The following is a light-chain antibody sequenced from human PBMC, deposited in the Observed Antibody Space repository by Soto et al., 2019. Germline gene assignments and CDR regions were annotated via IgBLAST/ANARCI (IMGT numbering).Light chain of an antibody. Sequence: DIQMTQSPSSVSASVGDRVTITCRASQLISTWLAWYQQKPGKAPKLLIYTASSLQSGVSSRFSGSGSGTDFTLTISRLQPEDFATYYCQQTNTFPYTFGQGTKLEI. CDR3: QQTNTFPYT. J-gene: IGKJ2*01. CDR2: TAS. CDR1: QLISTW. V-gene: IGKV1D-12*01.